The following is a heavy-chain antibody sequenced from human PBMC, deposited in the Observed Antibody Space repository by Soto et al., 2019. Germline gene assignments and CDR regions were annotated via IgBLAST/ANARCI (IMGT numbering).Heavy chain of an antibody. Sequence: SVKVSCKASGGTFSSYAISWVRQAPGQGLEWMGGIIPIFGTANYAQKFQGRVTITADESTSTAYMELSSLRSEDTAVYYCARGARYYDSSGYYAYWGQGTLVTVSS. CDR3: ARGARYYDSSGYYAY. CDR2: IIPIFGTA. V-gene: IGHV1-69*13. D-gene: IGHD3-22*01. CDR1: GGTFSSYA. J-gene: IGHJ4*02.